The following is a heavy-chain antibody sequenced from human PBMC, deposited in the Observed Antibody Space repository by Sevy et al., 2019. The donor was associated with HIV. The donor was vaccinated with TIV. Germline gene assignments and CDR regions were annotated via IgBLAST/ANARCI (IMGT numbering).Heavy chain of an antibody. Sequence: GGSLRLSCAASGFTFSSYPMRWVRQAPGKGLEWVSAIGTSGSPTYYADSVKGRFTISRDNSRNTLYLQMSSLRAEDTAIYYCTKINGTYKYFDSWGKGTLVTSPQ. D-gene: IGHD3-10*01. CDR2: IGTSGSPT. J-gene: IGHJ4*02. V-gene: IGHV3-23*01. CDR3: TKINGTYKYFDS. CDR1: GFTFSSYP.